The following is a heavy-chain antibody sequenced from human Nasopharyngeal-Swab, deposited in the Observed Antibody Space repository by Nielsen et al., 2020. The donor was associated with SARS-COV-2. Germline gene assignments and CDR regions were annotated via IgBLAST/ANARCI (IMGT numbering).Heavy chain of an antibody. CDR3: ATRPRLGGDLNYYYYGMDV. CDR2: INPSGGST. CDR1: GYTFTSYY. D-gene: IGHD2-21*02. Sequence: ASVKVSCKASGYTFTSYYMHWVRQAPGQGLEWMGIINPSGGSTNYAQKFQGRVTITADKSTSTAYMELSSLRSEDTAVYYCATRPRLGGDLNYYYYGMDVWGQGTTVTVSS. J-gene: IGHJ6*02. V-gene: IGHV1-46*01.